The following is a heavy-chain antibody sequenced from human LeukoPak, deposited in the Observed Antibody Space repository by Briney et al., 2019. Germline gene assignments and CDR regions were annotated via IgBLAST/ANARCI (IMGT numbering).Heavy chain of an antibody. V-gene: IGHV5-51*01. CDR3: ARHPILTGYRNWFDP. CDR2: IYPGDSDT. D-gene: IGHD3-9*01. CDR1: GYSFTSYW. J-gene: IGHJ5*02. Sequence: GESLKISCKGSGYSFTSYWIGWVRQMPGKGLEWMGIIYPGDSDTRYSPSFQGQVTISADKSISTAYLQWSSLEASDTAMYYCARHPILTGYRNWFDPWGQGTLVTVSS.